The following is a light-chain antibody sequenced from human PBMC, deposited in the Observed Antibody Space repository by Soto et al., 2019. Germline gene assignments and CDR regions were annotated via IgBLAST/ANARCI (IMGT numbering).Light chain of an antibody. Sequence: DIPMTQSPSSLSASVGDRVTITCRASQGISNYLAWYQQKPGKVPKLLIYAASTLQSGVPSRFSGSGSGTDFTLTISSLQPEDVATYYCQKYNSALLMYTFGQGTKLEIK. CDR2: AAS. CDR3: QKYNSALLMYT. CDR1: QGISNY. V-gene: IGKV1-27*01. J-gene: IGKJ2*01.